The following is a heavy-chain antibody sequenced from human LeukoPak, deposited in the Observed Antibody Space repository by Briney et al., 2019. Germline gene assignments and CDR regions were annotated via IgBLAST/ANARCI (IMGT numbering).Heavy chain of an antibody. J-gene: IGHJ3*02. CDR1: GGSISSGDYY. CDR2: IYYSGST. CDR3: AKTALQVVTPNDAFDI. D-gene: IGHD4-23*01. Sequence: PSETLSLTCTVSGGSISSGDYYWRWIRQPPGKGLEWIGSIYYSGSTYYNPSLKSRVTISVDTSKNQFSLKLSSVTAADTAVYYCAKTALQVVTPNDAFDIWDQGTMVTVSS. V-gene: IGHV4-30-4*01.